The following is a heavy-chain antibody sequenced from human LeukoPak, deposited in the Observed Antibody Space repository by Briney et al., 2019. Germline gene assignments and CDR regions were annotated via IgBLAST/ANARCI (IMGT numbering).Heavy chain of an antibody. J-gene: IGHJ3*02. CDR1: GYTFTGYY. CDR2: INPNSGGT. CDR3: ASWGLLGIPYSGAFDI. Sequence: GASVKVSCKASGYTFTGYYMHWVRQAPGQGLEWMGWINPNSGGTNYAQKFQGRATMTRDTSISTAYMELSRLRSDDTAVYYCASWGLLGIPYSGAFDIWGQGTMVTVSS. V-gene: IGHV1-2*02. D-gene: IGHD3-16*01.